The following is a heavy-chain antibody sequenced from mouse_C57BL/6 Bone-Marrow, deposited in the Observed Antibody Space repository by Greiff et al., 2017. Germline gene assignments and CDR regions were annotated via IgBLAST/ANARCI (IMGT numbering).Heavy chain of an antibody. V-gene: IGHV1-69*01. CDR3: VSSYYYGSSYWFAY. CDR1: GYTFTSYW. Sequence: QVQLQQPGAELVMPGASVKLSCKASGYTFTSYWMHWVKQRPGQGLEWIGEIDPADSYTNYNQKFKGKSTLTVDKSSRTAYMQLSSLTSEDSAVYYCVSSYYYGSSYWFAYWGQGTLVTVSA. D-gene: IGHD1-1*01. J-gene: IGHJ3*01. CDR2: IDPADSYT.